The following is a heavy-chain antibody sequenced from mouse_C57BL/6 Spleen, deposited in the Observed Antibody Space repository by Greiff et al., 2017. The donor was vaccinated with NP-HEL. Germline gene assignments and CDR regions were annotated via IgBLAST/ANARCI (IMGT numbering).Heavy chain of an antibody. CDR2: IDPEAGET. Sequence: VQLQQSGAELVKPGASVKLSCTASGFNIKDYYMHWVKQRTEQGLAWIGRIDPEAGETKYAPKFPGKATITADTSSNPAYLQLSSLTSEDTAVYDCARSGGNGYYAMDYWGQGTSVTVSS. D-gene: IGHD2-1*01. V-gene: IGHV14-2*01. J-gene: IGHJ4*01. CDR3: ARSGGNGYYAMDY. CDR1: GFNIKDYY.